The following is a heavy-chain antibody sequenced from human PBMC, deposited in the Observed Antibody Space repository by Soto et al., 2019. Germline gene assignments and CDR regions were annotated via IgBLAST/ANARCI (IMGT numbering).Heavy chain of an antibody. CDR3: ARGKRRYYYDSSGYPYFDY. Sequence: SETLSLTCTVPVGSISSYYWSWIRQRPGKGLEWIGYIYYSGSTNYNPSLKSRVTISVDTSKNQFSLKLSSVTAADTAVYYCARGKRRYYYDSSGYPYFDYWGQGTLVTVSS. V-gene: IGHV4-59*01. CDR2: IYYSGST. J-gene: IGHJ4*02. CDR1: VGSISSYY. D-gene: IGHD3-22*01.